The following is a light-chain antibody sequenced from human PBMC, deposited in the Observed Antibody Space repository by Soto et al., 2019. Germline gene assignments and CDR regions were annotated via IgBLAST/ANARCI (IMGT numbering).Light chain of an antibody. Sequence: QSVLTQPASVSGSPGQSIPISCTGTSSDVGSYSLLSWYQHHPGKAPKLIIYEVRNRPSGVSNRFSGSKSGNTASLTISGLQAEDEADYYCSSYTTISTYVFGTGTKVTVL. CDR2: EVR. CDR1: SSDVGSYSL. V-gene: IGLV2-14*02. CDR3: SSYTTISTYV. J-gene: IGLJ1*01.